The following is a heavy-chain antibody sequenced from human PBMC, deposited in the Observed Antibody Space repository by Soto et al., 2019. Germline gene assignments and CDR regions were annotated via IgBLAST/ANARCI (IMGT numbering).Heavy chain of an antibody. Sequence: QVQLVQSGAEVKKPGSAVKVSYNASGGTFSSYAISWVRQAPGQGLEWMGGIIPIFGTANYAQKFQGRVTITADESTSTAYMELSSLRSEDTAVYYCARERVGITGTRKSYGMDVWGQGTTVTASS. CDR1: GGTFSSYA. CDR2: IIPIFGTA. CDR3: ARERVGITGTRKSYGMDV. J-gene: IGHJ6*02. V-gene: IGHV1-69*01. D-gene: IGHD1-20*01.